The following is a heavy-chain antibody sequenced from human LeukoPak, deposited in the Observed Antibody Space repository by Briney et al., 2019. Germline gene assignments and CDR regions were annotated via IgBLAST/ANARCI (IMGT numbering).Heavy chain of an antibody. CDR3: ALAYYYGAGKLIDY. CDR1: GASISSYD. V-gene: IGHV4-4*07. D-gene: IGHD3-10*01. Sequence: PSETLSLTCTVSGASISSYDWSWIRQPAGKGLEWIGRIYTSGSTNYNPSLKRRVTMSVDTSKNQFTLKLSSVTAADTAVYYCALAYYYGAGKLIDYWGQGTLVTVSS. CDR2: IYTSGST. J-gene: IGHJ4*02.